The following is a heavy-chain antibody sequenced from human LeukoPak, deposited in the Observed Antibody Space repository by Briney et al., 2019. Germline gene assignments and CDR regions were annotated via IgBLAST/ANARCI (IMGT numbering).Heavy chain of an antibody. V-gene: IGHV4-39*01. CDR2: IYYSGST. Sequence: PSETLSLTCTVSGGSISSSSYYWGWIRQPPGKGLEWIGSIYYSGSTYYNPSLKSRVTISVGTSKSQFSLKLSSVTAADTAVYYCARGRLGGDFKKSRYFDYWGQGTLVTVSS. J-gene: IGHJ4*02. CDR3: ARGRLGGDFKKSRYFDY. D-gene: IGHD2-21*02. CDR1: GGSISSSSYY.